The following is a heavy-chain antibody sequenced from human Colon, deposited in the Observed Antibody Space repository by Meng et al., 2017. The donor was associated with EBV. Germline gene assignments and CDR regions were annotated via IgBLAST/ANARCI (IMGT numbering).Heavy chain of an antibody. Sequence: VRLQESGPGLVKPSGTLSLTCAGSGGSLSSRNWWSWVRQPPGKGLEWIGEIYHSGSTNYNPSLKSRVTISVDESKNQFSLRLSSVTAADTAVYYCARVGAYCGGDCYHPRWGQGTLVTVSS. CDR2: IYHSGST. D-gene: IGHD2-21*02. CDR3: ARVGAYCGGDCYHPR. CDR1: GGSLSSRNW. J-gene: IGHJ4*02. V-gene: IGHV4-4*02.